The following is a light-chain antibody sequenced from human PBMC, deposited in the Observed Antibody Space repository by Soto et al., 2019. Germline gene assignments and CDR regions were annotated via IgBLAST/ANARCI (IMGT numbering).Light chain of an antibody. V-gene: IGLV2-14*01. J-gene: IGLJ1*01. CDR2: EVS. Sequence: QSALTQPASVSGSPGQSITISCTGTSSDVGGYKYVSWYQQHPGKAPKLMIYEVSNRPSGVSNRFSGSKSGNTVSLTISGLQAEDEADYYCTSYTSSSTPFYVFGTGTKLTVL. CDR1: SSDVGGYKY. CDR3: TSYTSSSTPFYV.